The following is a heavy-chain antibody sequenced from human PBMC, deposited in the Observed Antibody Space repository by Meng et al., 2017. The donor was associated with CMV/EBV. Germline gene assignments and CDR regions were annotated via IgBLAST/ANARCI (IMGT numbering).Heavy chain of an antibody. J-gene: IGHJ6*02. V-gene: IGHV3-21*01. D-gene: IGHD1-26*01. CDR3: ARYAGATFADYYYGMDV. Sequence: ESLMISCSASRFTFSSYSMHWVRHAPGKRLEWFSSISSSISYIYYADSLKARFTISRDNAKNSLYLQMNSPRAEDTAVYYCARYAGATFADYYYGMDVWGQGTTVTVSS. CDR2: ISSSISYI. CDR1: RFTFSSYS.